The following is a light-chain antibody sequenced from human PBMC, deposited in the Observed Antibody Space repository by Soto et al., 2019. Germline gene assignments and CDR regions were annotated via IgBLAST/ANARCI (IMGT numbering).Light chain of an antibody. J-gene: IGLJ2*01. CDR2: EVT. Sequence: QSALTQPASVSGSPGQSITISCTGTSSDVGGYNYVSWYQQHPGKAPKLIIYEVTNRPSGVSHRFSGSKSGNTASLTISGLQAEDESDYYCSSYTSDNDVIFGGGTKLTVL. CDR3: SSYTSDNDVI. CDR1: SSDVGGYNY. V-gene: IGLV2-14*01.